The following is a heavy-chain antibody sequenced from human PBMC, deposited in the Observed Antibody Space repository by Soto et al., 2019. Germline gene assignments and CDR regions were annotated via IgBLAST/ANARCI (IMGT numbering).Heavy chain of an antibody. J-gene: IGHJ4*02. CDR1: GFTFGDFT. CDR3: AKDKKGRLTCGFYSDY. CDR2: ISWDGVFR. V-gene: IGHV3-43*01. D-gene: IGHD2-8*02. Sequence: PGGSLRLSCAASGFTFGDFTMHWVRQAPGKGLEWVSLISWDGVFRTYADSVKGRFTISRDNSKNSLYLQMNSLRTEDTALYYCAKDKKGRLTCGFYSDYWGQGTLVTVSS.